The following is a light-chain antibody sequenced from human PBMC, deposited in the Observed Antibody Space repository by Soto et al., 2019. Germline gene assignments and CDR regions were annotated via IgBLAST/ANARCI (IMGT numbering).Light chain of an antibody. CDR3: CSYAGSYVV. CDR1: SSDVGGYNY. V-gene: IGLV2-11*01. CDR2: DVS. Sequence: QSALTQPRSVSGSPGQSVTISGPGTSSDVGGYNYVSWYQQHPGKAPKLMIYDVSKRPSGVPDRFSGSKSGNTASLTISGLQAEDEADYYCCSYAGSYVVFGGGTQLTVL. J-gene: IGLJ2*01.